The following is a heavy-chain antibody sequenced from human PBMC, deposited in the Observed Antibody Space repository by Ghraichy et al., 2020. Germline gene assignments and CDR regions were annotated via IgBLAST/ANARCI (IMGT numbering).Heavy chain of an antibody. J-gene: IGHJ4*02. D-gene: IGHD2-2*01. CDR1: GFTFSSYA. CDR3: AKVFEDIVVVPAAMGSDY. V-gene: IGHV3-23*01. Sequence: GGSLRLSCAASGFTFSSYAMSWVRQAPGKGLEWVSAISGSGGSTYYADSVKGRFTISRDNSKNPLYLQMNSLRAEDTAVYYCAKVFEDIVVVPAAMGSDYWGQGTLVTVSS. CDR2: ISGSGGST.